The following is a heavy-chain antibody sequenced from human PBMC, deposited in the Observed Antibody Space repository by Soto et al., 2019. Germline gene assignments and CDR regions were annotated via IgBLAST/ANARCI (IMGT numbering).Heavy chain of an antibody. D-gene: IGHD5-12*01. J-gene: IGHJ6*02. CDR1: GFTFHEYA. V-gene: IGHV3-9*01. CDR2: ISSDGDTI. CDR3: TKGGYDLIYYFGMDV. Sequence: EVQLLESGGGWVQPGTSLRVSCAASGFTFHEYAMHWVRQAPGKGLEWVSGISSDGDTIAYADSVQGRFTVLRDNAKNSLYLQMNSLRAEDTALYYCTKGGYDLIYYFGMDVWGQGTTVTVSS.